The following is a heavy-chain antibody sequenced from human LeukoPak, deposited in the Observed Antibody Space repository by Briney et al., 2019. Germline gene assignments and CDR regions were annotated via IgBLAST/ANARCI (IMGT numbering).Heavy chain of an antibody. CDR1: GGSFSGYY. Sequence: SETLSLTCAVYGGSFSGYYWSWIRQPPGKGLEWIGEINHSGSTNYNPSLKSRATISVDTSKNQFSLKLSSVTAADTAVYYCARAITMVRGVYFDYWGQGTLVTVSS. J-gene: IGHJ4*02. V-gene: IGHV4-34*01. CDR2: INHSGST. CDR3: ARAITMVRGVYFDY. D-gene: IGHD3-10*01.